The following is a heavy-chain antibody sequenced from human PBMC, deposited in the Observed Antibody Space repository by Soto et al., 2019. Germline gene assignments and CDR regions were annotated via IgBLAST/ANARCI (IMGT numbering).Heavy chain of an antibody. J-gene: IGHJ4*02. Sequence: SETLSLTCAVYGGSFSGYYWGWIRQPPGKGLEWIGEIYHSGSTNYNPSLKSRVTISVDKSKNQFSLKLSSVTAADTAVYYCARDGDENYFDYWGQGTLVTVSS. V-gene: IGHV4-34*01. CDR3: ARDGDENYFDY. CDR2: IYHSGST. CDR1: GGSFSGYY.